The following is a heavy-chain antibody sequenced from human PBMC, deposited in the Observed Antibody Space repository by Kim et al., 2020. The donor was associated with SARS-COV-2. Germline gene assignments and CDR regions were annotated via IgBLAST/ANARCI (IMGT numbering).Heavy chain of an antibody. CDR1: GFSLSNYW. CDR3: ARSISDDESHRIGVYFLY. D-gene: IGHD3-10*01. Sequence: GGSLRLSCAASGFSLSNYWMSWVRQAPGKGLQWVASLRHDGICRFYVDSVKGRFTISRDNAQNSLFLHMSSLRGEDSAVYYCARSISDDESHRIGVYFLYWGQGTLVTVSS. J-gene: IGHJ1*01. CDR2: LRHDGICR. V-gene: IGHV3-7*01.